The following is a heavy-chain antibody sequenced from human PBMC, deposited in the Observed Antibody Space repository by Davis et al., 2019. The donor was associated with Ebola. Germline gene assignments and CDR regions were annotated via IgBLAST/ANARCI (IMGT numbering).Heavy chain of an antibody. CDR1: GGSISSSNW. J-gene: IGHJ6*04. CDR2: IYHSGST. CDR3: AREGEGTVTTSPFDYGMDV. Sequence: MPSETLSLTCAVSGGSISSSNWWSWVRQPPGKGLEWIGAIYHSGSTNYNPSLKSRVTISVDESKNQFSLKLSSVTAADTAVYYCAREGEGTVTTSPFDYGMDVWGKGTTVTVSS. V-gene: IGHV4-4*02. D-gene: IGHD4-17*01.